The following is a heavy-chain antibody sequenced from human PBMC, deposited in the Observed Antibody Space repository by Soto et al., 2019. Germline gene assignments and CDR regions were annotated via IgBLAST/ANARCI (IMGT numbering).Heavy chain of an antibody. J-gene: IGHJ4*02. Sequence: QVQLVQSGAEVKKTGASVEVSCKASGYTFISYGISWVRQAPGQGLEWMGWISAYNGKTNYAQKFQGRVTMTTDTTNSNAYNEQRGRRSDDTTVLYCAETWFSTRWLGILTTGGPRVKIDHLGQGTLVTVSS. CDR1: GYTFISYG. CDR2: ISAYNGKT. D-gene: IGHD6-13*01. V-gene: IGHV1-18*01. CDR3: AETWFSTRWLGILTTGGPRVKIDH.